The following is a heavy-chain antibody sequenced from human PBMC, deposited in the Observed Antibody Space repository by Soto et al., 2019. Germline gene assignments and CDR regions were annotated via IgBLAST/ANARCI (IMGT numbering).Heavy chain of an antibody. V-gene: IGHV4-61*01. CDR3: ARGMYNSGGNIYR. J-gene: IGHJ4*02. CDR2: ILYIGST. Sequence: PSATLSLTCPVSGGSVSSATYFWSWVRQPPGWGLEWIAYILYIGSTKYNPSLKSRVTISPSTSKTQLSLRRTSLTAADTAVYYCARGMYNSGGNIYRGGQGSVVPVSS. D-gene: IGHD6-19*01. CDR1: GGSVSSATYF.